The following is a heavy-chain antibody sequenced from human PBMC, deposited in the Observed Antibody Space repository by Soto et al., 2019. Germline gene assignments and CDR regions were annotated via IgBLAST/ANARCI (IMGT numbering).Heavy chain of an antibody. D-gene: IGHD6-6*01. Sequence: ASVKVSCKASGGTFSSYAISWVRQAPGQGLEWMGGIIPIFGTANYAQKFQGRVTITADESASTAYMELSSLRSEDTAVYYCARVRRYSSSAYYFDYWGQGTLVTVSS. V-gene: IGHV1-69*13. CDR3: ARVRRYSSSAYYFDY. CDR1: GGTFSSYA. J-gene: IGHJ4*02. CDR2: IIPIFGTA.